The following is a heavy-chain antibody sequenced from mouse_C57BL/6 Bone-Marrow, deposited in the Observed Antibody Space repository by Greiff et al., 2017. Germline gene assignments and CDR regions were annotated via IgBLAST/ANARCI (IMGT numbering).Heavy chain of an antibody. Sequence: VQLQQSGPGLVQPSQSLSITCTASGFSLTSYGVHWVRQSPGKGLEWLGVIWRGGSTDYNAAFMSRLGITKYNSKRQVFFKMNRLQADDTAIYYCAKSYYYASYFDVWGTGTTVTVSS. V-gene: IGHV2-5*01. CDR3: AKSYYYASYFDV. CDR1: GFSLTSYG. J-gene: IGHJ1*03. D-gene: IGHD1-1*01. CDR2: IWRGGST.